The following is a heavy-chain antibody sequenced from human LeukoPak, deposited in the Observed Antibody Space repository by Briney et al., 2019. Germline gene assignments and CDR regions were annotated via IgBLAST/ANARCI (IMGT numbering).Heavy chain of an antibody. D-gene: IGHD1-26*01. CDR2: ISYDGSNK. J-gene: IGHJ3*02. Sequence: GGSLRLSCAASGFTFSSYGMNWVRQAPGKGLEWVAVISYDGSNKYYADSVKGRFTISRDNSKNTLYLQMNSLRAEDTAVYYCARETYSGDAFDIWGQGTMVTVSS. V-gene: IGHV3-30*03. CDR3: ARETYSGDAFDI. CDR1: GFTFSSYG.